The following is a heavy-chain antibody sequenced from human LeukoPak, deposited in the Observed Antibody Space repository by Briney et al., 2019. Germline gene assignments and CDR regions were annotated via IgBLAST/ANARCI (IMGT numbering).Heavy chain of an antibody. CDR1: GFTFTRYA. D-gene: IGHD3-22*01. J-gene: IGHJ4*02. V-gene: IGHV3-23*01. Sequence: GGSLRLSCAASGFTFTRYAMSWVRQAPGKGLEWVSSVSGSGGSTYYTDSVKGRFTISRDNSKRTVYLQMNSLRAEDTAVYYCAKGTYYYDSSGSFGYYWGQGTLVTVSS. CDR3: AKGTYYYDSSGSFGYY. CDR2: VSGSGGST.